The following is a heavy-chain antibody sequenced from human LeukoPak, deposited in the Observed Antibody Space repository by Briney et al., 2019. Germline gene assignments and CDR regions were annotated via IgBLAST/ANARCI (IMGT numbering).Heavy chain of an antibody. V-gene: IGHV4-34*01. Sequence: SETLSLTCAVYGESFSGYSWIRIRQSPGKGLEWIGEINLGGSTYYDPSLKSRVTISVDMSKNQFSLRLSSVTAADTAKYYCANADRYCSGGSCYVPDAFDFWGQGTVVTVSS. CDR3: ANADRYCSGGSCYVPDAFDF. CDR1: GESFSGYS. J-gene: IGHJ3*01. D-gene: IGHD2-15*01. CDR2: INLGGST.